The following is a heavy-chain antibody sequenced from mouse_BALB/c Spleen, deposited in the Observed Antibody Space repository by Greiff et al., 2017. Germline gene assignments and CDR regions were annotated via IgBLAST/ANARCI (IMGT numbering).Heavy chain of an antibody. CDR1: GFTFSNYW. D-gene: IGHD2-14*01. CDR3: TAYYRYRENY. CDR2: IRLKSNNYAT. V-gene: IGHV6-6*02. J-gene: IGHJ2*01. Sequence: EVKLVESGGGLVQPGGSMKLSCVASGFTFSNYWMNWVRQSPEKGLEWVAEIRLKSNNYATHYAESVKGRFTISRDDSKSSVYLQMNNLRAEDTGIYYCTAYYRYRENYWGQGTTLTVSS.